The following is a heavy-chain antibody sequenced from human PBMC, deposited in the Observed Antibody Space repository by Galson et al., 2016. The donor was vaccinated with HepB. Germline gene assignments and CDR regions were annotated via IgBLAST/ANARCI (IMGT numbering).Heavy chain of an antibody. Sequence: QSGAEVKKPGESLRISCKGSGYSFTDYWISWVRQMPGKGLEWMGRIDPEDSYTNYSPSFEGHVTISADTSLSAAYLQWGSLEASDTAIYYCARGSGGINYDSSGYEFDLWGQGTLVTVSS. D-gene: IGHD3-22*01. J-gene: IGHJ5*02. CDR2: IDPEDSYT. CDR3: ARGSGGINYDSSGYEFDL. V-gene: IGHV5-10-1*01. CDR1: GYSFTDYW.